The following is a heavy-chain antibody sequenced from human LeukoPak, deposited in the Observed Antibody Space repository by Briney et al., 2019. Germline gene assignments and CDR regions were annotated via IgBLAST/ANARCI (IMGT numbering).Heavy chain of an antibody. CDR1: GGSISSYY. Sequence: SETLSLTCTVSGGSISSYYWSWIRQPAGKGLEWIGRIYTSGSTNYNPSLKSRVTMSVDTSKNQFSLKLSSVTAADTAVYYCARFPHYDFWSGYYQESFYYGMDVWGQGTTVTVSS. CDR2: IYTSGST. D-gene: IGHD3-3*01. J-gene: IGHJ6*02. CDR3: ARFPHYDFWSGYYQESFYYGMDV. V-gene: IGHV4-4*07.